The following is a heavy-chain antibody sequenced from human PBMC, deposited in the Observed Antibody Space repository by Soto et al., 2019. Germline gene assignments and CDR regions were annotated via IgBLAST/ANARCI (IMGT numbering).Heavy chain of an antibody. CDR2: IYSSGST. Sequence: SETLSVTCIVTVGNLSVYYWTWIRQSAGGGLEWIGRIYSSGSTNYNPSLKSRVTISLDTSMSHFSLRLRSVSAADTAVYYCARGQRFSDWFDPWGQGTLVTVSS. V-gene: IGHV4-4*07. CDR3: ARGQRFSDWFDP. D-gene: IGHD3-3*01. CDR1: VGNLSVYY. J-gene: IGHJ5*02.